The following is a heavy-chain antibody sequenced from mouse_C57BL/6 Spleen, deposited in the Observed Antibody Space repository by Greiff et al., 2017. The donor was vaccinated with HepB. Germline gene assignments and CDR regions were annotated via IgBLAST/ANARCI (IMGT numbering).Heavy chain of an antibody. CDR1: GYTFTSYG. D-gene: IGHD2-4*01. J-gene: IGHJ2*01. Sequence: QVHVKQSGAELARPGASVKLSCKASGYTFTSYGISWVKQRTGQGLEWIGEIYPRSGNTYYNEKFKGKATLTADKSSSTAYMELRSLTSEDSAVYFCARWDYDLDYWGQGTTLTVSP. V-gene: IGHV1-81*01. CDR3: ARWDYDLDY. CDR2: IYPRSGNT.